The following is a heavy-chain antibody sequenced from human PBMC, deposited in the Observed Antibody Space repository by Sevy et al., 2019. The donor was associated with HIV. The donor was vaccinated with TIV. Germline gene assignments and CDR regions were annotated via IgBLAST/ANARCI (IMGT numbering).Heavy chain of an antibody. CDR2: IYYSGST. D-gene: IGHD3-16*01. Sequence: SETLSLTCTVSGGSISTYYWSWIRQPPGKGLEWIAYIYYSGSTNYNPSLKSRVTISVDTSKNQFSLKLSSVTAADTAVYYCARGGAGATGYFVYWGQGTLVTGSS. CDR3: ARGGAGATGYFVY. V-gene: IGHV4-59*01. CDR1: GGSISTYY. J-gene: IGHJ4*02.